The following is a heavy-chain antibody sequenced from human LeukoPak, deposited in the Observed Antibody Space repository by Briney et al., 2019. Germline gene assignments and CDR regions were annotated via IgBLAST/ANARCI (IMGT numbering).Heavy chain of an antibody. Sequence: PSETLSLTCTASDGSINSDFWTWILQPPGKGLEWIGYIRYSGRTSYNPSLKSRVTISIDTSKNLFSLKLRSVTTADTAIYYCARIPDVSGWPFDYWGQGTLVTVSS. J-gene: IGHJ4*02. CDR2: IRYSGRT. D-gene: IGHD6-19*01. CDR1: DGSINSDF. CDR3: ARIPDVSGWPFDY. V-gene: IGHV4-59*01.